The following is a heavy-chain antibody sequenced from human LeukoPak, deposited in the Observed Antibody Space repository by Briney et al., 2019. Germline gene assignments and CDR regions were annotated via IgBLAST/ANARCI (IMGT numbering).Heavy chain of an antibody. CDR3: ARGRRDGYNYFDY. J-gene: IGHJ4*02. D-gene: IGHD5-24*01. V-gene: IGHV4-59*01. Sequence: SETLSLTCAVSDGSITSNYYWGWIRQPPGKGLEWIGYIYYSGSTNYNPSLKSRVTISVDTSKNQFSLKLSSVTAADTAVYYCARGRRDGYNYFDYWGQGTLVTVSS. CDR1: DGSITSNYY. CDR2: IYYSGST.